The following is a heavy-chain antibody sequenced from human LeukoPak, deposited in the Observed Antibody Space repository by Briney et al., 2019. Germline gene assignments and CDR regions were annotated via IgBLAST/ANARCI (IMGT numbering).Heavy chain of an antibody. V-gene: IGHV3-23*01. CDR2: ISGSGGST. CDR3: AKVDYDFWSGYYLKQNDAFDI. CDR1: GFTFSSYA. Sequence: GGSLRLSCAASGFTFSSYAMSWVRQAPGKGLEWVSAISGSGGSTYYADSVKGRFTIPRDNSKNTLYLQMNSLRAEDTAAYYCAKVDYDFWSGYYLKQNDAFDIWGQGTMVTVSS. J-gene: IGHJ3*02. D-gene: IGHD3-3*01.